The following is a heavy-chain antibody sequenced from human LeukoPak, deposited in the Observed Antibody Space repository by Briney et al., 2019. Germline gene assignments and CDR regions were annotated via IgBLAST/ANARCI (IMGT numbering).Heavy chain of an antibody. CDR1: GVFISSYY. D-gene: IGHD5-24*01. V-gene: IGHV4-59*12. J-gene: IGHJ4*02. CDR3: AREVEMARQFDY. CDR2: VYYSGST. Sequence: PSETLSLTCTDSGVFISSYYWTWIRQPPGKGLEWIGCVYYSGSTTYNPSLRGRVTISVDTSKKQLSLNLRSVTAADTAVYYCAREVEMARQFDYWGQGTLVTVSS.